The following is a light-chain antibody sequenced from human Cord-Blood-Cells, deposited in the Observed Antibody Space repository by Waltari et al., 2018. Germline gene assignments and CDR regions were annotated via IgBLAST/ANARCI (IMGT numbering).Light chain of an antibody. J-gene: IGLJ2*01. CDR2: DVS. CDR3: SSYTSSSTLL. V-gene: IGLV2-14*01. CDR1: SSDVGGYNY. Sequence: QSALTQPASVSGSPGQSITISCTGTSSDVGGYNYVPWYQQHPGKAPKLMIDDVSNRPSGVSNRFAGSKSGNTASLTISGLQAEDEADYYCSSYTSSSTLLFGGATKLTVL.